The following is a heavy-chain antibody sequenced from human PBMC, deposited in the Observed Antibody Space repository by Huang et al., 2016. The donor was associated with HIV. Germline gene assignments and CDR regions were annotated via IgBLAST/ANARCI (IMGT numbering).Heavy chain of an antibody. Sequence: EVKLEESGGGLVQPGRALRLSCTASGFNFRDYALHWVRQAPGKGLAWVSGINWDSTNLGSADSVKGRFTISRDNAKNSLYLHMNSLKAEDTAFYYCAKVLNTGYVYYFDHWGQGTLVTVSS. V-gene: IGHV3-9*01. CDR3: AKVLNTGYVYYFDH. D-gene: IGHD3-9*01. CDR1: GFNFRDYA. J-gene: IGHJ4*02. CDR2: INWDSTNL.